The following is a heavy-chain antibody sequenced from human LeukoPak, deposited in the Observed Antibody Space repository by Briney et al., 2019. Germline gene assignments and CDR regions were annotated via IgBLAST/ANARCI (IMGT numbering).Heavy chain of an antibody. D-gene: IGHD1-7*01. V-gene: IGHV3-72*01. CDR3: ARKGGELKSAFDI. CDR1: GFTFSDHH. CDR2: TRNKANSHTT. Sequence: GGSLRLSCAASGFTFSDHHMDWVRQAPGKGLEWIGRTRNKANSHTTEYAASVKGRFTISRDDSKNSLYLQMNSLKTEDTAVYYCARKGGELKSAFDIWGQGTMVTVSS. J-gene: IGHJ3*02.